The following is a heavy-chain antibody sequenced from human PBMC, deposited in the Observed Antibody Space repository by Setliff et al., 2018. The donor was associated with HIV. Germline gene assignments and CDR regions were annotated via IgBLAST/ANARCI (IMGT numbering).Heavy chain of an antibody. Sequence: GGSLRLSCAASGFTFGNFGMHWVRQAPGRGLEWVAFIRNDESNKQYSDSVKGRFTISRDNSKNTMYVQMNSLRSEDTAVYYCARDSDTAFDIWGQGTMVTVSS. CDR3: ARDSDTAFDI. J-gene: IGHJ3*02. CDR1: GFTFGNFG. D-gene: IGHD5-18*01. V-gene: IGHV3-30*02. CDR2: IRNDESNK.